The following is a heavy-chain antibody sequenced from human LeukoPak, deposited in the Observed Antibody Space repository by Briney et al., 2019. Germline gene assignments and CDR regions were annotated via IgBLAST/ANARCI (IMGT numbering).Heavy chain of an antibody. D-gene: IGHD1-1*01. J-gene: IGHJ3*02. V-gene: IGHV4-59*01. CDR2: INYSGST. Sequence: IGYINYSGSTNYNPSLKSRVTISVDTSKNQFSLKLSSVTAADTAVYFCARDPLSTNDFDIWGQGTMVTVSS. CDR3: ARDPLSTNDFDI.